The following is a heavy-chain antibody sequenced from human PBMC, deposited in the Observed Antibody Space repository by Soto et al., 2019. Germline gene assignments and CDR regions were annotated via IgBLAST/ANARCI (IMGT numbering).Heavy chain of an antibody. CDR2: IFWDDDK. J-gene: IGHJ5*02. V-gene: IGHV2-5*02. CDR1: GFSLSTSGVG. CDR3: AHRRVAVVAATRRELGFDP. Sequence: QITLKESGPTLVKPTQTLTLTCTFSGFSLSTSGVGVGWIRQSPGKALEWLGFIFWDDDKRYNPSLKSRLTITKDTYKNQVVLTMTNMDPVDTATYYCAHRRVAVVAATRRELGFDPWGQGTLVTVSS. D-gene: IGHD2-15*01.